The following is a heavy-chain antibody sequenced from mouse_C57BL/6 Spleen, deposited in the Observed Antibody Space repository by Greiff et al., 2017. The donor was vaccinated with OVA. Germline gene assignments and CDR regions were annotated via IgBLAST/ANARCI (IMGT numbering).Heavy chain of an antibody. CDR3: ARYDPSAVVDYFDY. CDR2: IYPRSGNT. Sequence: QVQLQQSGAELARPGASVKLSCKASGYTFTSYGISWVKQRTGQGLEWIGEIYPRSGNTYYNEKFKGKATLTADKSSSTAYMELRSLTSEDSAVYFCARYDPSAVVDYFDYWGQGTTLTVSS. D-gene: IGHD1-1*01. V-gene: IGHV1-81*01. CDR1: GYTFTSYG. J-gene: IGHJ2*01.